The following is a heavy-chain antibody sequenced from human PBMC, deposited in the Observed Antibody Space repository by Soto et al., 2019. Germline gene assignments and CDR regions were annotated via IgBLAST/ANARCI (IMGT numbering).Heavy chain of an antibody. V-gene: IGHV3-23*01. D-gene: IGHD5-12*01. Sequence: GGSLRLSCAASGFTFSSYPMSWVRQAPGQGLEWVSGIVASGGITYYADSVKGRFTISRDNSKNRLYLQMNSLRAEDTAVYYCAKNSAATIRVGYDYWGQGTLVTVSS. CDR1: GFTFSSYP. J-gene: IGHJ4*02. CDR3: AKNSAATIRVGYDY. CDR2: IVASGGIT.